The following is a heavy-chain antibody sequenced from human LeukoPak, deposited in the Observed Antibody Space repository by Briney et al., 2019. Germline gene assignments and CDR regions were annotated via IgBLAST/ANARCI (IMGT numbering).Heavy chain of an antibody. D-gene: IGHD3-16*01. V-gene: IGHV3-20*04. CDR1: GFTFSSYA. J-gene: IGHJ6*03. CDR3: ARRAYPHHYYMDV. Sequence: PGGSLRLSCAASGFTFSSYAMSWVRQAPGKGLEWVSSLSWNGGEARYADSVKGRFTIYRDNGKNSLYLQMNSPRAEDTALYYCARRAYPHHYYMDVWGKGATVTVSS. CDR2: LSWNGGEA.